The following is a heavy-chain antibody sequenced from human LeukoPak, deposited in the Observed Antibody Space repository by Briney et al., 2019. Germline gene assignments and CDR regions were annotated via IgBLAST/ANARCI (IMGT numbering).Heavy chain of an antibody. J-gene: IGHJ6*03. CDR2: NDYSGST. CDR1: GGPISTHY. CDR3: ARGATVRGTYYMDV. V-gene: IGHV4-59*11. D-gene: IGHD3-10*02. Sequence: PSETLSLTCIVSGGPISTHYWSWSRQPPGKGLEWIGYNDYSGSTNYNPSLRSRVTISVDTSKNQFSLKLNSVTAADTAVYYCARGATVRGTYYMDVWGKGTTVTVSS.